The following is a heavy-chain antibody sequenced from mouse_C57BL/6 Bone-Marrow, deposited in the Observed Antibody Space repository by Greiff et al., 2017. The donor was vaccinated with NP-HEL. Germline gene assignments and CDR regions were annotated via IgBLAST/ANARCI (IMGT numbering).Heavy chain of an antibody. V-gene: IGHV5-6*01. CDR2: ISSGGSYT. J-gene: IGHJ2*01. CDR1: GFTFSSYG. Sequence: EVKLQESGGDLVKPGGSLKLSCAASGFTFSSYGMSWVRQTPDKRLEWVATISSGGSYTYYPDSVKGRFTISRDNAKNTLYLQMSSLKSEDTAMYYCARLRGYWGQGTTRTVSS. CDR3: ARLRGY.